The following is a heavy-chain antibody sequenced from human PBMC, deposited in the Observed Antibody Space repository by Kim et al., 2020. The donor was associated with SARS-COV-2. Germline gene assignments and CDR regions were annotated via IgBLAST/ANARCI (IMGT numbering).Heavy chain of an antibody. CDR1: GGSISSSSYY. Sequence: SETLSLTCTVSGGSISSSSYYWGWIRQPPGKGLEWIGSIYYSGSTYYNPSLKSRVTISVDTSKNQFSLKLSSVTAADTAVYYCARLEDVVVPAAIGVDDAFDIWGQGTMVTVSS. D-gene: IGHD2-2*02. CDR2: IYYSGST. J-gene: IGHJ3*02. CDR3: ARLEDVVVPAAIGVDDAFDI. V-gene: IGHV4-39*01.